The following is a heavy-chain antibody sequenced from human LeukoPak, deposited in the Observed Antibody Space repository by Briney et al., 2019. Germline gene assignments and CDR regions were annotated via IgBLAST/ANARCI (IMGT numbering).Heavy chain of an antibody. CDR2: ISGNGDST. CDR3: AKSTSFYGSGSYDY. CDR1: GFTFKTYA. Sequence: GGSLRLFCAASGFTFKTYAMSWVRQAPGKGLEWVSTISGNGDSTYYVDSVKGRFTISRDNSKNTLFLQMNSLRAEETAVYYCAKSTSFYGSGSYDYWGQGTLVTVSS. D-gene: IGHD3-10*01. J-gene: IGHJ4*02. V-gene: IGHV3-23*01.